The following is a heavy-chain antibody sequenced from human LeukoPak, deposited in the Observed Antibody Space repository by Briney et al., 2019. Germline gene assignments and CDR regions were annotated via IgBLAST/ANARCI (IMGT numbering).Heavy chain of an antibody. Sequence: PGGSLRLSCAASGFTFSSYSMNWVRQAPGKGLEWVSSISSSSSYIYYAGSVKGRFTISRDNAKNSLYLQMNSLRAEDTAVYYCARDAEPPIAAAGTIDWFDPWGQGTLVTVSS. CDR3: ARDAEPPIAAAGTIDWFDP. CDR1: GFTFSSYS. CDR2: ISSSSSYI. D-gene: IGHD6-13*01. J-gene: IGHJ5*02. V-gene: IGHV3-21*01.